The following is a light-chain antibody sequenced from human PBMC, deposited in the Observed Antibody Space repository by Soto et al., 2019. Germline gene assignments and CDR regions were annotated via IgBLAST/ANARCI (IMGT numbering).Light chain of an antibody. CDR1: QSVSSA. CDR3: QQYYNTPYT. Sequence: ETVMTQSPATLSVSPGERATLSCRASQSVSSALAWYQQKPGLPPRLLIYDASTRATGIPARFSGSGSGTDFTLTISSLQSQDFAVYYCQQYYNTPYTFGQGTKLEI. J-gene: IGKJ2*01. V-gene: IGKV3-15*01. CDR2: DAS.